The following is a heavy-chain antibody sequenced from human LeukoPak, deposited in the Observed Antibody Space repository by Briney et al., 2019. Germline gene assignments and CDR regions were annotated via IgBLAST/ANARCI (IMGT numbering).Heavy chain of an antibody. Sequence: GGSLRLSCTASGFTFGDYLMSWFRQAPGKGLEWIGFISGGTTEYAASVKGRFTISRDDSTSTAYLQMNSLTTEDTAVYYCSRGSGWLSVYWGQGTLVTVAS. CDR3: SRGSGWLSVY. J-gene: IGHJ4*02. D-gene: IGHD6-19*01. CDR2: ISGGTT. CDR1: GFTFGDYL. V-gene: IGHV3-49*03.